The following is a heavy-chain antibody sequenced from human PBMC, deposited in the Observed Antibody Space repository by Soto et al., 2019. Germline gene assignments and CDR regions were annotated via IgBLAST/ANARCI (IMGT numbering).Heavy chain of an antibody. V-gene: IGHV1-69*01. Sequence: QVQLVQSGAEVMKPGSSVKVSCKASGGTFNTQTISWVRQAPGQGLEWMGGIIPIFGTTNYAQNFQGRVTITADESNSTAYMELRSVISEETAVYYCAQVSLRGHLLGNFDYWGQGTLVTFSS. CDR2: IIPIFGTT. CDR3: AQVSLRGHLLGNFDY. J-gene: IGHJ4*02. CDR1: GGTFNTQT. D-gene: IGHD3-10*01.